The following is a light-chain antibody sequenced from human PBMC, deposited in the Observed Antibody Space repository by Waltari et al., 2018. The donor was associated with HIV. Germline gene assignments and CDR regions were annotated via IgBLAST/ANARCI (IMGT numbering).Light chain of an antibody. J-gene: IGLJ3*02. CDR2: ENH. V-gene: IGLV1-51*02. CDR3: GTWDSSLSVGT. Sequence: QSVLTQPPSVSAAPGQKVTISCSGTSSNIGRNYVSCYQQFPGTAPKLLIFENHNRPSGITDRFSGTKSGTSATLCIIGLQTGDVADYYCGTWDSSLSVGTFGGGTKLTVL. CDR1: SSNIGRNY.